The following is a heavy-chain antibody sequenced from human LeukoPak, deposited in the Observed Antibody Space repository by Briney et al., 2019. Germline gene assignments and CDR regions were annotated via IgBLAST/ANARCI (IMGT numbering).Heavy chain of an antibody. J-gene: IGHJ4*02. Sequence: GGSLRLSCAASGFTFSTYSMNWVRQAPGKGLEWVANIKQDGSEKYYVDSVKGRFTISRDNAKNSLYLQMNSLRAEDTAVYYCARDGITMIFWGQGTLVTVSS. CDR3: ARDGITMIF. V-gene: IGHV3-7*01. D-gene: IGHD3-22*01. CDR2: IKQDGSEK. CDR1: GFTFSTYS.